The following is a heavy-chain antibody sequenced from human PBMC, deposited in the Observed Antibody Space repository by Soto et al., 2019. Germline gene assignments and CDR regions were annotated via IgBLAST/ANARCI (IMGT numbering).Heavy chain of an antibody. CDR2: IYYTGST. D-gene: IGHD3-3*01. CDR1: GGSVSSGNYY. V-gene: IGHV4-61*01. CDR3: ASSLRGRFTIFGVVNWFDP. J-gene: IGHJ5*02. Sequence: SETLSLTCTVSGGSVSSGNYYWSWIRQPPGKGLEWIGNIYYTGSTNYNPSLKSRVTISIDTSKNQFSLKLSSVTAADTAVYYCASSLRGRFTIFGVVNWFDPWGQGTLVTVSS.